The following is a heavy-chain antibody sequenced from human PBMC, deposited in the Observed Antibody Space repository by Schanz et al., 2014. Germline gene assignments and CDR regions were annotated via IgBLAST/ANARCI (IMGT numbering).Heavy chain of an antibody. Sequence: QAQLMESVGGVVQPGTSLILSCSVPGFSLNTYGIHWFRQPAGKGLEWVALISNDGSIKYYADSVEGRFTISRDNSRNTLYLQMNSLRTEDTAVYYCARDGDRFYHNYYMDVWGKGTTVTVSS. D-gene: IGHD4-17*01. CDR2: ISNDGSIK. V-gene: IGHV3-30*19. CDR1: GFSLNTYG. CDR3: ARDGDRFYHNYYMDV. J-gene: IGHJ6*03.